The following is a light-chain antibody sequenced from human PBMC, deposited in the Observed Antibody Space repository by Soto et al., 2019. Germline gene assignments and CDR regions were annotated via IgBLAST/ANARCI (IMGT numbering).Light chain of an antibody. CDR3: QQYNDWPLT. CDR1: QSVGRD. J-gene: IGKJ1*01. V-gene: IGKV3-15*01. Sequence: ETVVTQSPATLSVSPGERAPLSCRASQSVGRDLAWYQQQPGQAPRLLIYGAFTRATGVPARFSGAGSGTEFTLTISSLQSEDFALYYCQQYNDWPLTFGQGPRWIS. CDR2: GAF.